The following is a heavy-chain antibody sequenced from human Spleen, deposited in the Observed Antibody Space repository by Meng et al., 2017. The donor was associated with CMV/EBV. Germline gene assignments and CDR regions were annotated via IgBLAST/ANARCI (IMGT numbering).Heavy chain of an antibody. D-gene: IGHD1-7*01. CDR2: IYYSGST. V-gene: IGHV4-59*08. CDR1: GASISTYY. J-gene: IGHJ4*02. Sequence: SETLSLTCTVSGASISTYYWCWIRQPPRKGLEWIGYIYYSGSTNYNHSLKSIVTISIDTSKNQYFLKLSAVTAADTAVYYCASGITGTPGVGYFDYWGQGTLVTVSS. CDR3: ASGITGTPGVGYFDY.